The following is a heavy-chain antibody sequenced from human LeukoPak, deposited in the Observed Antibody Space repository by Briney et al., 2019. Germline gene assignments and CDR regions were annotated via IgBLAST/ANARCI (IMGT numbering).Heavy chain of an antibody. V-gene: IGHV3-7*01. CDR1: GFTFSNYW. CDR3: LREETIVVIRAPPP. D-gene: IGHD3-22*01. CDR2: INQYGNDK. Sequence: RPGGSLRLSCAASGFTFSNYWMSWVRQAPGKGLEWVANINQYGNDKYYVDSVKGRFTISRDNAKNSLYLQMNSLRAEDTAIYYCLREETIVVIRAPPPRGQGTLVTVSS. J-gene: IGHJ4*02.